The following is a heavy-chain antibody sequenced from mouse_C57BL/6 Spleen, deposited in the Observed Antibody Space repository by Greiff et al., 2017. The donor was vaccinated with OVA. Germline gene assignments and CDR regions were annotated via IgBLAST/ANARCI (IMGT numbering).Heavy chain of an antibody. D-gene: IGHD1-1*01. Sequence: VQLVESGPELVKPGASVKISCKASGYAFSSSWMNWVKQRPGKGLEWIGRIYPGDGDTNYNGKFKGKATLTADKSSSTAYMQLSSLTSEDSAVYFCAREGDLYYGSSLFAYWGQGTLVTVSA. CDR2: IYPGDGDT. CDR1: GYAFSSSW. CDR3: AREGDLYYGSSLFAY. J-gene: IGHJ3*01. V-gene: IGHV1-82*01.